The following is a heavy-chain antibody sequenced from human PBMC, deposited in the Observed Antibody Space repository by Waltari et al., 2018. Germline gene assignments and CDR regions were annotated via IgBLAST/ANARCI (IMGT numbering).Heavy chain of an antibody. CDR2: VHIRGSKA. Sequence: EVQLLESGGGLVQPGGSLRLSCAASGFTFSNYAIYWVRQAPGKVLEWVSSVHIRGSKAYYAESVKGRFTISKDNSKNTVYLEVNSLRVDDTATYYCAKRGGTDIVAVGGIHCDHWGQGTLVTVSS. D-gene: IGHD1-26*01. V-gene: IGHV3-23*05. CDR3: AKRGGTDIVAVGGIHCDH. J-gene: IGHJ4*02. CDR1: GFTFSNYA.